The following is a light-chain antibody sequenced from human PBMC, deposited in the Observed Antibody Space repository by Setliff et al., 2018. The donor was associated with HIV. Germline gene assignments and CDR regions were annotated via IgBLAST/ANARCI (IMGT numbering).Light chain of an antibody. CDR3: CSYAGSSTV. V-gene: IGLV2-23*02. CDR2: EVS. J-gene: IGLJ1*01. CDR1: SSDVGSYNL. Sequence: QSALTQPASVSGSPGQSITISCTGTSSDVGSYNLVSWYQQHPGKAPKLMIYEVSKRPSGVSDRFSGSKSGNTASLTISGLHAEDEADYYCCSYAGSSTVFGTGTKVTVL.